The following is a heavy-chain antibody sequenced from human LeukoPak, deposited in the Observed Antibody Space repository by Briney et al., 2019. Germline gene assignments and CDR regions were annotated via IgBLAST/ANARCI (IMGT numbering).Heavy chain of an antibody. J-gene: IGHJ4*02. Sequence: GGSLTLSCAGYGFTFSSYAMSWVRQAPGQGLEWVSVISDSGDYTSYADSVRGRLNISRDNSRNTLYLQMISLRPEDTAVYYCAKDTSIGKYCTNGVCSPFDYWGQGTLVTVSS. D-gene: IGHD2-8*01. CDR1: GFTFSSYA. CDR2: ISDSGDYT. V-gene: IGHV3-23*01. CDR3: AKDTSIGKYCTNGVCSPFDY.